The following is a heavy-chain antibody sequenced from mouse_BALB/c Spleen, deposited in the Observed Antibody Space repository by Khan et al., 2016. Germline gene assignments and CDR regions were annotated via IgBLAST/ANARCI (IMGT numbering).Heavy chain of an antibody. V-gene: IGHV13-2*02. Sequence: VQLVETGGGLVRPGNSLKLSCVTSGFTFSNYRMHWLRQPPGKRLEWIAVITVKSDNYGANYAESVTGRFTISRDDSKSSVYLQMDRLREEDTVTYECSRGWSQYYFDYWGQGTTLTVSS. CDR2: ITVKSDNYGA. CDR3: SRGWSQYYFDY. CDR1: GFTFSNYR. J-gene: IGHJ2*01. D-gene: IGHD3-3*01.